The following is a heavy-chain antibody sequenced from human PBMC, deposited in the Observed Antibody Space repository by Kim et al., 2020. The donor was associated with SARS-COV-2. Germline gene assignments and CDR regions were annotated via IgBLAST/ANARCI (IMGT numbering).Heavy chain of an antibody. CDR3: ASWYSDYYYYGMDV. J-gene: IGHJ6*02. V-gene: IGHV3-74*01. Sequence: ADSVKGRFTISRDNAKNTLYLQMNSLRAEDTAVYYCASWYSDYYYYGMDVWGQGTTVTVSS. D-gene: IGHD6-13*01.